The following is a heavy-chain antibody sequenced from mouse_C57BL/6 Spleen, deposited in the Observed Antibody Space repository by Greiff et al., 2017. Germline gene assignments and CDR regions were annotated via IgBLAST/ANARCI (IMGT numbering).Heavy chain of an antibody. D-gene: IGHD2-4*01. J-gene: IGHJ1*03. Sequence: EVKLVESGEGLVKPGGSLKLSCAASGFTFSSYALSWVRQPPEKRLEWVAYISSGGDYIYYADTVKGRFTISRDHARNTLYLQMSSLKSEDTAMYYCTRDLDDYEYFDVWGTGTTVTVSS. CDR1: GFTFSSYA. V-gene: IGHV5-9-1*02. CDR2: ISSGGDYI. CDR3: TRDLDDYEYFDV.